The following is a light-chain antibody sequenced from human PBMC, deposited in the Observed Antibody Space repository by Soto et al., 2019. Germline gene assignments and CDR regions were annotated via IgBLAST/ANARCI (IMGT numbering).Light chain of an antibody. CDR2: GAS. Sequence: EIVMTQSPATLSVSPGESATLSCRASQSVSSNLAWYQQKPGQAPGLLIYGASTRATGIPARFSGCGSGTEFTLTISSLQSEDFAVYYCQHYNNWPLTFGGGTKVEIK. CDR3: QHYNNWPLT. CDR1: QSVSSN. V-gene: IGKV3-15*01. J-gene: IGKJ4*02.